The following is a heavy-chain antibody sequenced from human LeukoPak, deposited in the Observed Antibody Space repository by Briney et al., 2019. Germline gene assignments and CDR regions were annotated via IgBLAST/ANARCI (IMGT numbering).Heavy chain of an antibody. CDR2: IYYISTT. J-gene: IGHJ4*02. Sequence: SETLSLTCTVSGGSVGSAGYYWSWIRQPPGGGLEWIGYIYYISTTNYNPSLKSRVTMSVNPSKNQFSLKLNSVTAADTAMYYCARTQSQSGSYRYYFGYWGPGNLVTVSS. CDR1: GGSVGSAGYY. D-gene: IGHD1-26*01. V-gene: IGHV4-61*08. CDR3: ARTQSQSGSYRYYFGY.